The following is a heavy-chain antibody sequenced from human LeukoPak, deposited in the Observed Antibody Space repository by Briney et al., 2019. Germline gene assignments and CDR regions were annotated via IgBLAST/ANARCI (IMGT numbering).Heavy chain of an antibody. Sequence: SETLSLTCAVSGGSISGYYWSWIRQPPGKGLEWIGYVYYSGNTKYNPSLKSRVTMSVDTSKNHFSLRLSSVTARDTAVYYCARHGDSSSYYFDYWGQGTLVTVSS. CDR2: VYYSGNT. J-gene: IGHJ4*02. CDR1: GGSISGYY. CDR3: ARHGDSSSYYFDY. D-gene: IGHD6-6*01. V-gene: IGHV4-59*08.